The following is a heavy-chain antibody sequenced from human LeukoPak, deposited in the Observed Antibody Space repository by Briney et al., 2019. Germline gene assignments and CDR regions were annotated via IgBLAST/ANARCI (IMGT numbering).Heavy chain of an antibody. D-gene: IGHD2-21*01. CDR3: AKAHDAGSISHFDY. Sequence: GGSLRLSCAASGFTFSTYDMHWVRQAPGKGLEWVAFIRYDGSSRYYADSVKGRFTISRDNSKNMLYLQMSSLRAEDTALYYCAKAHDAGSISHFDYWGQGTLVTVSS. CDR1: GFTFSTYD. J-gene: IGHJ4*02. V-gene: IGHV3-30*02. CDR2: IRYDGSSR.